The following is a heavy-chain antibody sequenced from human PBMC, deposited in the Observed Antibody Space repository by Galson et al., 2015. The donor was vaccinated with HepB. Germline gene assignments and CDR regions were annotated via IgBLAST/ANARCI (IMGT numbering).Heavy chain of an antibody. J-gene: IGHJ3*02. CDR1: GFTFSNAW. CDR2: IKDKAHGGTT. V-gene: IGHV3-15*01. D-gene: IGHD3-3*01. CDR3: ITSNYWSGGSGIFDI. Sequence: SLRLSCAASGFTFSNAWMTWVRQAPGKGLEWVCRIKDKAHGGTTEYAAPVKGRFIISRDDSKNTLDLQMNSLKTEDTAVYYCITSNYWSGGSGIFDIWVQGTMVTVSS.